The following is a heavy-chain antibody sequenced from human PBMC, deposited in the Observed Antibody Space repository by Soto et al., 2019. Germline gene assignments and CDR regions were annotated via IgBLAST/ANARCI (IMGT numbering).Heavy chain of an antibody. CDR3: ARGAYFYGSGIYYLFDS. J-gene: IGHJ4*02. D-gene: IGHD3-10*01. CDR1: GGSISSYY. CDR2: IYYSGST. Sequence: SETLSLTCTVSGGSISSYYWSWIRKPPGKGLEWIGYIYYSGSTNYNPSLKSRVTISVDTSKNQFSLKLSSVTAADTAVYYCARGAYFYGSGIYYLFDSWGQGTLVTVSS. V-gene: IGHV4-59*01.